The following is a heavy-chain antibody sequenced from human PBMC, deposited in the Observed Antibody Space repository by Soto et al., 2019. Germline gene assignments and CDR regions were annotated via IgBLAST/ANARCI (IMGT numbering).Heavy chain of an antibody. Sequence: QLQLQESGPGLVKPSETLSLTCTVSGGSISSSSYYWGWIRQPPGKGLEWIGSIYYSGSTYYNPSLKSRITIPVDTSKNQSSLKLSSVTAADTAVYYCARRVTTVTTRWFDPWGQGTLVTVSS. CDR3: ARRVTTVTTRWFDP. V-gene: IGHV4-39*01. CDR1: GGSISSSSYY. CDR2: IYYSGST. J-gene: IGHJ5*02. D-gene: IGHD4-4*01.